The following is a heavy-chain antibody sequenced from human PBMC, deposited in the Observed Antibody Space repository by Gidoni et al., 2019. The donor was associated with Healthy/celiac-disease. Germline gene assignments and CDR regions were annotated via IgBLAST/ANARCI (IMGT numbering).Heavy chain of an antibody. CDR2: IYTSGST. V-gene: IGHV4-61*02. Sequence: QVQLQESGPGLVKPSQTLSLPCTVSGGSIRSGSYYWSWIRQPAGKGLEWIGRIYTSGSTNYNPSLKSRVTISVDTPKNQFSLKLSSVTAADTAVYYCARGGYCSGGSCYDYWGQGTLVTVSS. CDR3: ARGGYCSGGSCYDY. D-gene: IGHD2-15*01. J-gene: IGHJ4*02. CDR1: GGSIRSGSYY.